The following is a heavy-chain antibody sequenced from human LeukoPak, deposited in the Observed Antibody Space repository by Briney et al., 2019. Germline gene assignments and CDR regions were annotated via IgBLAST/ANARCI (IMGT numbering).Heavy chain of an antibody. CDR2: IIPIFGTA. J-gene: IGHJ3*02. CDR3: ASGSGSSSYDAFDI. D-gene: IGHD1-26*01. V-gene: IGHV1-69*05. Sequence: SVKVSCKASGGTFSSYAIGWVRQAPGQGLEWMGGIIPIFGTANYAQKFQGRVTITTDESTSTAYMELSSLRSEDTAVYYCASGSGSSSYDAFDIWGQGTMVTVSS. CDR1: GGTFSSYA.